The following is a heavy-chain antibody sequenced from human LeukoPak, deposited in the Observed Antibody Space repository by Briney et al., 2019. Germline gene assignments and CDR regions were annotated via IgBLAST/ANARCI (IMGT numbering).Heavy chain of an antibody. Sequence: SQTLSHTRAVSGGSTISGEHYSSWTRHPPGKCLEWIGYIYYSGSTYYNPSLKGRVTISVDTSKNQFSLKLSSVTAADTAVYYCARAPIPRFARRGMDVWGKGTTVTVSS. CDR1: GGSTISGEHY. CDR3: ARAPIPRFARRGMDV. J-gene: IGHJ6*04. CDR2: IYYSGST. D-gene: IGHD2-21*01. V-gene: IGHV4-30-4*01.